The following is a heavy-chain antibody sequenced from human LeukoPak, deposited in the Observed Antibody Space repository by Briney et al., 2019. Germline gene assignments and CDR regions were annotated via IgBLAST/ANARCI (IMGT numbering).Heavy chain of an antibody. J-gene: IGHJ5*02. D-gene: IGHD1-26*01. Sequence: ASVKVSCKASGYTFTGYYMHWVRQAPGQGLEWMGWINPNSGGTNYAQKFQGRVTMTRDTSISTAYMELSRLRSDDTAVYYCARPAMGGAEWWFDPWGQGTLVTVSS. V-gene: IGHV1-2*02. CDR2: INPNSGGT. CDR3: ARPAMGGAEWWFDP. CDR1: GYTFTGYY.